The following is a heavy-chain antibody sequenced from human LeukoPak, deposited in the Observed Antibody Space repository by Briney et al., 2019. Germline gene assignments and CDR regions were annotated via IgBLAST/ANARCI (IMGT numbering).Heavy chain of an antibody. J-gene: IGHJ3*02. CDR3: ACRTTGDAFDI. D-gene: IGHD2/OR15-2a*01. CDR1: GYSITSGYS. Sequence: SETLSFTRTDPGYSITSGYSWGWIRKPPGKGLEWIGSIYHRGSTYYTPSLKSRVTISVGTSKNQSFLKLSSVTAADTAVYYCACRTTGDAFDIWVQGTMVAVSS. V-gene: IGHV4-38-2*02. CDR2: IYHRGST.